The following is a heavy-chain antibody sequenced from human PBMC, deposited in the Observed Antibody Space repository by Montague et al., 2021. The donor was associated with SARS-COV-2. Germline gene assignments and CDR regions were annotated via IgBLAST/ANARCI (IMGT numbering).Heavy chain of an antibody. CDR2: IYSSGST. V-gene: IGHV4-4*07. CDR3: ARDYGDYSYYYGLDV. CDR1: GGSINRYY. J-gene: IGHJ6*02. Sequence: SETLSLTCTVSGGSINRYYWSWIRQPAGKGLEWIGRIYSSGSTNYNPSLKSRVTMSVDTSKNQFSLKVSSVTAADTAVYYCARDYGDYSYYYGLDVWGQGTTVTVSS. D-gene: IGHD4-17*01.